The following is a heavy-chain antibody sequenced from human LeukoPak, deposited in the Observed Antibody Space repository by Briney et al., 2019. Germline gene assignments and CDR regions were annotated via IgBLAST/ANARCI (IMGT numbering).Heavy chain of an antibody. V-gene: IGHV4-59*04. J-gene: IGHJ4*02. Sequence: SQTLSLTCTVSGGSISSYYWSWIRQPPGKGLEWIGYIYYSGSTYYNPSLKSRVTISVDTSKNQFSLKLSSVTAADTAVYYCARLVLEWLFYPYYLDYWGQGTLVTVSS. D-gene: IGHD3-3*01. CDR1: GGSISSYY. CDR3: ARLVLEWLFYPYYLDY. CDR2: IYYSGST.